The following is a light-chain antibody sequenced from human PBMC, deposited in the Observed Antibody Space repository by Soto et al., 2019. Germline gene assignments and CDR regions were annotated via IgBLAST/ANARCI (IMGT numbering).Light chain of an antibody. V-gene: IGKV3-20*01. J-gene: IGKJ2*01. Sequence: EIVLTQSPGTLSLSPGERATLSCRASQSVSSSYLAWYQQKPGQAPRLLIYGGSSRATGIPDRFSGSGSGTDFTLTFSRLEPEDFAVYHCQQYGYSPYTFGQGTKLEIK. CDR3: QQYGYSPYT. CDR2: GGS. CDR1: QSVSSSY.